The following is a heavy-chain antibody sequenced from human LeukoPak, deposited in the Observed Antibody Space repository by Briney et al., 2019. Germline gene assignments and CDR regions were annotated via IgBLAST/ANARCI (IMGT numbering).Heavy chain of an antibody. CDR2: ISGSGGST. D-gene: IGHD5-24*01. Sequence: GGSLRLSCAASGFTFSSYAMSWVRQAPGKGLEWVSAISGSGGSTYYADSVKGRFTISRDSSKNTLYLQMNSLRAEDTAVYYCAKDREGGYRLYLSAFDIWGQGTMVTVSS. J-gene: IGHJ3*02. CDR3: AKDREGGYRLYLSAFDI. V-gene: IGHV3-23*01. CDR1: GFTFSSYA.